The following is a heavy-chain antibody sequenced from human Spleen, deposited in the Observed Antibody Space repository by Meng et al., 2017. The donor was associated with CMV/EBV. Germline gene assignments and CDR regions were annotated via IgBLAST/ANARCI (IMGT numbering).Heavy chain of an antibody. D-gene: IGHD3-10*01. CDR3: ARGAVWFGESMTTYYYYGMDV. J-gene: IGHJ6*02. CDR2: MNPNSGNT. V-gene: IGHV1-8*02. Sequence: ASVKVSCKASGYTFTSYGFFWVRQAPGQGLEWMGWMNPNSGNTGYAQKFQGRVTMTRNTSISTAYMELSSLRSEDTAVYYCARGAVWFGESMTTYYYYGMDVWGQGTTVTVSS. CDR1: GYTFTSYG.